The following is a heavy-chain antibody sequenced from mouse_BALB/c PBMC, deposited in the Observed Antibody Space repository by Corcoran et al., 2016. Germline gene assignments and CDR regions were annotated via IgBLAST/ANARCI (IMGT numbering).Heavy chain of an antibody. CDR2: IDPENDNT. CDR3: AYGNYFDY. CDR1: GFNIKDYY. Sequence: EVQLQQSGAELVRPGALVKLSCKASGFNIKDYYMHWVKQRPEQGLEWIGWIDPENDNTIYDPKFQGKASITADTSSYTAYLQLSSLTSEDTAVYYCAYGNYFDYWGQGTTLTVSS. V-gene: IGHV14-1*02. J-gene: IGHJ2*01. D-gene: IGHD2-1*01.